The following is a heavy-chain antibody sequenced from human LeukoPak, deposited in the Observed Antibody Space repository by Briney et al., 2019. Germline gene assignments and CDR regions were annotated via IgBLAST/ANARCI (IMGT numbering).Heavy chain of an antibody. J-gene: IGHJ4*02. CDR2: ISSSGSTR. D-gene: IGHD1-1*01. Sequence: PGGSLRLSCAASGFTFSSYAMRWVRQAPGKGLEWVSYISSSGSTRYYADSVKGRFTISRDTAKNSLYLQMNSLRAEDTAVYYCARVHSNNWSRWDYWGQGTLVTVSS. CDR1: GFTFSSYA. V-gene: IGHV3-48*03. CDR3: ARVHSNNWSRWDY.